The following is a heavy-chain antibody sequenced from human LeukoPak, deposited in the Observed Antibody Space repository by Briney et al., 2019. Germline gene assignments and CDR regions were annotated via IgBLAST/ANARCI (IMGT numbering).Heavy chain of an antibody. D-gene: IGHD3-22*01. Sequence: GGSLRLSCAASGFTFSSYWMHWVRQAPGKGLVWVSRINSDGSSTTYADSVKGRFTISRDNAKNSLYLQMNSLRAEDTAVYYCARDQDPHDSSGGGGYWGQGTLVTVSS. CDR3: ARDQDPHDSSGGGGY. J-gene: IGHJ4*02. CDR2: INSDGSST. CDR1: GFTFSSYW. V-gene: IGHV3-74*01.